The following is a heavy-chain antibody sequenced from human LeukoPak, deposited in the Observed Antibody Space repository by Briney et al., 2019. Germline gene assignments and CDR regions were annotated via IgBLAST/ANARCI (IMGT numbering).Heavy chain of an antibody. CDR1: GYTFTGYY. CDR3: ARDLKRLEPEYFDY. D-gene: IGHD6-25*01. Sequence: ASVKVSCKASGYTFTGYYMHWVRQAPGQGLEWMGWINPNSGGTNYAQKFQGRVTMTRDTSISTAYMELSRLRSDDTAVYYCARDLKRLEPEYFDYWGQGTLVTVSS. J-gene: IGHJ4*02. CDR2: INPNSGGT. V-gene: IGHV1-2*02.